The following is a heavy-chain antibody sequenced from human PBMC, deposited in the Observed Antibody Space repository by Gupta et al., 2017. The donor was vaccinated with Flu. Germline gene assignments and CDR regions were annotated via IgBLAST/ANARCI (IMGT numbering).Heavy chain of an antibody. J-gene: IGHJ6*02. CDR1: GYTFTTYA. D-gene: IGHD4-17*01. CDR3: ARGLCYGDYECYYYYGMDV. Sequence: QVQLVQSGADVKKPGASVKVSCKASGYTFTTYAVHWVRQAPGQRLEWMGWINAGNGNTKYSQKFQGRVTITRDTSASTAYMELSSLRSEDTAVYYCARGLCYGDYECYYYYGMDVWGQGTTVTVSS. V-gene: IGHV1-3*01. CDR2: INAGNGNT.